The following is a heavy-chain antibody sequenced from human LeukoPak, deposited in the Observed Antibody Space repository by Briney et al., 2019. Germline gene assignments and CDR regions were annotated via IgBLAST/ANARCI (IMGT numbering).Heavy chain of an antibody. V-gene: IGHV3-48*04. D-gene: IGHD4-11*01. CDR3: ARETQYYFDY. CDR2: ISSDGTTM. Sequence: PGGSLRLSCAASGFTFSGYSMTWVRQAPGEGLERVSYISSDGTTMYYADSVKGRFTISRDNAKKSLYLQMNNLRAEDTAVYYCARETQYYFDYWGQGTLVTVSS. J-gene: IGHJ4*02. CDR1: GFTFSGYS.